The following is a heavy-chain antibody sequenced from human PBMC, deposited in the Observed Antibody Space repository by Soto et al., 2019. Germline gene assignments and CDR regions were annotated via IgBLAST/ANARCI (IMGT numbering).Heavy chain of an antibody. CDR1: DNTFIRYG. CDR2: ISPNNGNI. D-gene: IGHD3-10*01. J-gene: IGHJ4*02. V-gene: IGHV1-18*01. CDR3: ARDRVWFGDFSPKPYYFDY. Sequence: ASVKVSCKAPDNTFIRYGISWVRQAPGQGLEWMGWISPNNGNIDYAQKFQGRVTMTTEKSTSTAYMELRSLRSDDTAVYYCARDRVWFGDFSPKPYYFDYWGQGTLVTVSS.